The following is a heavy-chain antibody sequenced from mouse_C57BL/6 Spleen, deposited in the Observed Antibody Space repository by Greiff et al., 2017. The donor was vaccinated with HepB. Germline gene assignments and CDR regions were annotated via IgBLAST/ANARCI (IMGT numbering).Heavy chain of an antibody. V-gene: IGHV3-6*01. D-gene: IGHD1-1*01. CDR2: ISYDGSN. CDR3: AREEGYYGSSYWYFDV. J-gene: IGHJ1*03. Sequence: DVQLQESGPGLVKPSQSLSLTCSVPGYSITSGYYWNWIRQFPGNKLEWMGYISYDGSNNYNPSLKNRISITRDTSKNQFFLKLNSVTTEDTATYYCAREEGYYGSSYWYFDVWGTGTTVTVSS. CDR1: GYSITSGYY.